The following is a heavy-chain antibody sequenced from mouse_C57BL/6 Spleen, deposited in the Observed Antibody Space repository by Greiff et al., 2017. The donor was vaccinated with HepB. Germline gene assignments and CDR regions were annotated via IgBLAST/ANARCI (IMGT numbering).Heavy chain of an antibody. CDR3: ARSPYDHWYFDV. CDR1: GFTFTDYY. CDR2: IRNKANGYTT. V-gene: IGHV7-3*01. D-gene: IGHD2-3*01. J-gene: IGHJ1*03. Sequence: DVQLVESGGGLVQPGGSLSLSCAASGFTFTDYYMSWVRQPPGKALEWLGFIRNKANGYTTEYSASVKGRFTISRDNSQSILYLQMNALRAEDSATYYCARSPYDHWYFDVWGTGTTVTVSS.